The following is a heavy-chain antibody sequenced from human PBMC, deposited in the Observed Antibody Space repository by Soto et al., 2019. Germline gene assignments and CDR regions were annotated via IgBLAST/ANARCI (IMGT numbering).Heavy chain of an antibody. CDR3: ARGLDDFWSGYYTDGYFDY. J-gene: IGHJ4*02. Sequence: SETLSLTCTVSGGSISISSYYWGWILHPPGKGLEWIGSIYYSGSTYYNPSLKSRVTISVDTSKNQFSLKLSSVTAADTAVYYCARGLDDFWSGYYTDGYFDYWGQGTLVTVSS. D-gene: IGHD3-3*01. V-gene: IGHV4-39*01. CDR2: IYYSGST. CDR1: GGSISISSYY.